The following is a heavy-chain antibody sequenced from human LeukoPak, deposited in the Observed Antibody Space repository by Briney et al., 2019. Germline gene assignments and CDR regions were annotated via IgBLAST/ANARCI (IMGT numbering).Heavy chain of an antibody. Sequence: SETLSLTCTVSGGSVSSGSYYWSWIRQPPGKGLEWIGYIYYSGSTNYNPSLKSRVAISVDTSKNQFSLKLSSVTAADTAVYYCARKDPSGTYGAFDIWGQGTMVTVSS. CDR3: ARKDPSGTYGAFDI. CDR1: GGSVSSGSYY. V-gene: IGHV4-61*01. CDR2: IYYSGST. J-gene: IGHJ3*02. D-gene: IGHD3-10*01.